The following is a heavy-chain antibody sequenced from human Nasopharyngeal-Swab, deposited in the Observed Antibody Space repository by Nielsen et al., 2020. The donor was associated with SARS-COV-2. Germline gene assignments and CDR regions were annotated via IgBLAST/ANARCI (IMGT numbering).Heavy chain of an antibody. CDR3: AREGPYDSSGYYFNDAFDI. D-gene: IGHD3-22*01. V-gene: IGHV1-8*01. Sequence: WVRQAPGQGLERMGWMNPNSGNTGYAQKFQGRVTMTRNTSISTAYMELSSLRSEDTAVYYCAREGPYDSSGYYFNDAFDIWGQGTMVTVS. J-gene: IGHJ3*02. CDR2: MNPNSGNT.